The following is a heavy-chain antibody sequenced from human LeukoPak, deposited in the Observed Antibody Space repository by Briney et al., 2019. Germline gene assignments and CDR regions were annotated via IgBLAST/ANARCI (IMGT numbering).Heavy chain of an antibody. Sequence: SQTLSLTCAVSGGSISSGHSSWNWFRQPPGKGLEWIGYIYHSGSTYYNPSLKSRVTISVDTSKNQFTLKLSSVTAADTAVYYCARQHGSMIKGVYFDYWGQGTLVTVSS. V-gene: IGHV4-30-2*03. CDR3: ARQHGSMIKGVYFDY. J-gene: IGHJ4*02. CDR2: IYHSGST. CDR1: GGSISSGHSS. D-gene: IGHD3-22*01.